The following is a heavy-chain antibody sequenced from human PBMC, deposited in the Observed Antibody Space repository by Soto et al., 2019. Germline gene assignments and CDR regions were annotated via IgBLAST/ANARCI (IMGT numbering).Heavy chain of an antibody. D-gene: IGHD3-9*01. V-gene: IGHV4-34*01. CDR2: INHSGST. Sequence: PSETLSLTCAVYGGSFSSYYWSWIRQPPGKGLEWIGEINHSGSTNYNPSLKSRVTISVDTSKNQFSLKLSSVTAADTAVYYCARGALTYYDILTGYYPIGWFDPWGQGTLVTVSS. CDR3: ARGALTYYDILTGYYPIGWFDP. J-gene: IGHJ5*02. CDR1: GGSFSSYY.